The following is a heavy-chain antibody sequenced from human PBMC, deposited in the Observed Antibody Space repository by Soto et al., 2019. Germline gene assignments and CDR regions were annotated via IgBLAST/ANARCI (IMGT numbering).Heavy chain of an antibody. CDR2: IKLDGSEE. V-gene: IGHV3-7*04. D-gene: IGHD4-17*01. CDR3: ARELPSRSNDYVRNVFDF. J-gene: IGHJ3*01. Sequence: HPGGSLRLSCAASGFTFRNYWMSWVRQAPGKGLEWMANIKLDGSEEYYLDSVKGRFTISRDNAKNSLYLQMNSLRVEDTAVYYCARELPSRSNDYVRNVFDFWGQGTMVTVSS. CDR1: GFTFRNYW.